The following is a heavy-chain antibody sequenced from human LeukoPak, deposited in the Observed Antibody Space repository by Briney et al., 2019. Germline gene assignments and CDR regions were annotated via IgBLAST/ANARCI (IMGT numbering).Heavy chain of an antibody. CDR3: AKALPNYYDSSGTQYYFDH. J-gene: IGHJ4*02. Sequence: GGSLRLSCAASGFTFSSYAMSWVRQAPGKGLEWVSAISGSGGSTYYADSVKGRFTISRDNSKNTLYLQMNSLRAEDTAVYYCAKALPNYYDSSGTQYYFDHWGQGTLVTVSS. V-gene: IGHV3-23*01. CDR2: ISGSGGST. D-gene: IGHD3-22*01. CDR1: GFTFSSYA.